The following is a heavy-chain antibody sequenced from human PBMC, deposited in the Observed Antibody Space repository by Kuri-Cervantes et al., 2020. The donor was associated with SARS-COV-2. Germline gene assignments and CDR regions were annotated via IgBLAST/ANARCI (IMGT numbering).Heavy chain of an antibody. CDR3: ASRLYDGDLKYFQH. J-gene: IGHJ1*01. CDR2: INHSGST. Sequence: SETLSLTCAVYGGSFSGYYWSWIRQPPGKGLEWIGDINHSGSTNYNPSLKSRVTISVDTSKNQFSLKLSSVTAADTAVYYCASRLYDGDLKYFQHWGQGTLVTVSS. D-gene: IGHD4-17*01. V-gene: IGHV4-34*01. CDR1: GGSFSGYY.